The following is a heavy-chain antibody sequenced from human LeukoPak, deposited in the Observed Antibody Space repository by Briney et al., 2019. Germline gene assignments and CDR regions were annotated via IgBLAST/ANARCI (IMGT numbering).Heavy chain of an antibody. J-gene: IGHJ4*02. CDR2: IIPIFGTA. D-gene: IGHD2-15*01. V-gene: IGHV1-69*13. CDR3: AREVEEYCSGGSCYGAHY. CDR1: GGTFSSYA. Sequence: SVHVSCKASGGTFSSYAISWVRQAPGQGLEWMGGIIPIFGTANYAQKFQGRVTITADESTSTAYMELSSLRSEDTAVYYCAREVEEYCSGGSCYGAHYWGQGTLVTVSS.